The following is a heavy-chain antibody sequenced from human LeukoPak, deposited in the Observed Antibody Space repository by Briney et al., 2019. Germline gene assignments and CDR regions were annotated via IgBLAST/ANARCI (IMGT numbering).Heavy chain of an antibody. CDR1: GFTFSSYA. D-gene: IGHD6-6*01. Sequence: PGGSLRLSCAASGFTFSSYAMHWVRQAPGKGLEWVAVISYDGSNKYYADSVKGRFTISRDNSKNTLYLQMNSLRAEDTAVYYCAKDSFSGAVPGASIAARGFDYWGQGTLVTVSS. V-gene: IGHV3-30-3*01. CDR2: ISYDGSNK. CDR3: AKDSFSGAVPGASIAARGFDY. J-gene: IGHJ4*02.